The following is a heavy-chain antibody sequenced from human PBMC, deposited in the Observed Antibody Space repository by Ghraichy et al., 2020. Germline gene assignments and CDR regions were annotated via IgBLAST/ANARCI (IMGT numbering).Heavy chain of an antibody. J-gene: IGHJ6*04. D-gene: IGHD4-23*01. CDR3: ARQSRYGDNSDV. V-gene: IGHV4-30-2*01. CDR1: GGSISSGGYS. Sequence: SETLSLTCAVSGGSISSGGYSWIWIRQPPGKGLEWIGYIYHSGSTYYNPTLKSRVTISVDRSKNQFSLKLSSVTAADTAEYYCARQSRYGDNSDVWGKGTTVTVSS. CDR2: IYHSGST.